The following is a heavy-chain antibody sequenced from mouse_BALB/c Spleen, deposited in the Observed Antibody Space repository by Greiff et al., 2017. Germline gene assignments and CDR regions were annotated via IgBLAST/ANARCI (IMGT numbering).Heavy chain of an antibody. V-gene: IGHV5-12-2*01. CDR2: ISNGGGST. CDR3: ARHDGYYYAMDY. D-gene: IGHD2-3*01. Sequence: EVKLVVSGGGLVQPGGSLKLSCAASGFTFSSYTMSWVRQTPEKRLEWVAYISNGGGSTYYPDTVKGRFTISRDNAKNTLYLQMSSLKSEDTAMYYCARHDGYYYAMDYWGQGTSVTVSS. J-gene: IGHJ4*01. CDR1: GFTFSSYT.